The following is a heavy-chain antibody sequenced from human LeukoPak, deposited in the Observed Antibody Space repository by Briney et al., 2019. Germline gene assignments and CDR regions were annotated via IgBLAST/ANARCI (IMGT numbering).Heavy chain of an antibody. CDR3: ARGNIVVVPAQYNWFDP. D-gene: IGHD2-2*01. J-gene: IGHJ5*02. CDR1: GGSISSGGYY. CDR2: IYYSGST. Sequence: SETLSLTCTVSGGSISSGGYYWSWIRQHPGKGLEWIGYIYYSGSTYYNPSPKSRVTISVDTSKNQFSLKLSSVTAADTAVYYCARGNIVVVPAQYNWFDPWGQGTLVTVSS. V-gene: IGHV4-31*03.